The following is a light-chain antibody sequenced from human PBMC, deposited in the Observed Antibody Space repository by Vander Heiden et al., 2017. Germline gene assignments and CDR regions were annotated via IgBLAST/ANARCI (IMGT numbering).Light chain of an antibody. CDR3: AVSDASINGRV. CDR1: SSNIGSNT. Sequence: GQRVTISCSGSSSNIGSNTVNWYQQLPGTAPKLLIYSNNQRPSGVLDRLSGSNSGTYASPATSALQSEEEADDYCAVSDASINGRVFGGGTKLTVL. V-gene: IGLV1-44*01. CDR2: SNN. J-gene: IGLJ2*01.